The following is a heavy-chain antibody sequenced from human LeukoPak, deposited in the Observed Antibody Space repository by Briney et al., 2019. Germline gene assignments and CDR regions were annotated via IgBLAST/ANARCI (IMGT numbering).Heavy chain of an antibody. V-gene: IGHV3-23*01. J-gene: IGHJ4*02. CDR1: GFTFISYA. D-gene: IGHD3-22*01. CDR3: AKDRSPLYYYDSSGLDY. CDR2: ISGSGGST. Sequence: GGSLRLSCAASGFTFISYAMSWVRQAPGKGLEWVSAISGSGGSTYYADSVKGRFTISRDNSKNTLYLQMNSLRAEDTAVYYCAKDRSPLYYYDSSGLDYWGKGTLVTVSS.